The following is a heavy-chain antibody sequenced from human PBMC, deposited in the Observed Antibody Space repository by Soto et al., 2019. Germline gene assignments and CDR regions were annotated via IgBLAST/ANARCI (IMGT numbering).Heavy chain of an antibody. D-gene: IGHD3-10*01. CDR3: AAGIHYYYGMDV. CDR2: INHSGST. Sequence: SETLSLTCAVYGGSFSGYYWSWIRQPPGKGLEWIGEINHSGSTNYNPSLKSRVTISVDTSKNQFSLKLSSVTAADTAVYYCAAGIHYYYGMDVWGQGTTVTVSS. J-gene: IGHJ6*02. V-gene: IGHV4-34*01. CDR1: GGSFSGYY.